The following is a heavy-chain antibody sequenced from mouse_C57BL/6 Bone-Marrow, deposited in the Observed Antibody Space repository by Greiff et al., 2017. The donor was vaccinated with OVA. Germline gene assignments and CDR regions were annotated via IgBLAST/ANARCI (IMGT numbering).Heavy chain of an antibody. CDR2: INPYNGGT. Sequence: EVQLQQSGPVLVKPGASVKMSCKASGYTFTDYYLNWVKQSHGKSLEWIGVINPYNGGTSYTQKFKGKATLTVDTSSSTAYMELNSRTSEDSAVYYCARWAGPPYYAMDDWGQGTSVTVSA. V-gene: IGHV1-19*01. CDR1: GYTFTDYY. CDR3: ARWAGPPYYAMDD. D-gene: IGHD3-3*01. J-gene: IGHJ4*01.